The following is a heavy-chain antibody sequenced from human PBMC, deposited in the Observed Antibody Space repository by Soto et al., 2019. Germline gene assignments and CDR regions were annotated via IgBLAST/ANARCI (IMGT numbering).Heavy chain of an antibody. CDR3: ARASRNSFDY. CDR1: GDTITDYY. J-gene: IGHJ4*02. Sequence: SETLSLTCTVSGDTITDYYWSWIRQPPGKGLEWIGYIYHSGSTYYNPSLKSRVTISIDTSKTQFSLKLSSVTAADTAVYYCARASRNSFDYWGQGTLVTVSS. V-gene: IGHV4-59*01. CDR2: IYHSGST.